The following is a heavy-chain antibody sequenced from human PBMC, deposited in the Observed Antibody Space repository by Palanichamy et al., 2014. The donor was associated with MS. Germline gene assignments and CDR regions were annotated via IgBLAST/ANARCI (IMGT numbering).Heavy chain of an antibody. Sequence: VQLVQSGAEVKKPGASVKVSCKASGYTFTGYYMHWVRQAPGQGLEWMGWINPNSGGTNYAQKFQGRVTMTRGTSISTAYMELSRLRSDDTAVYYCARGVGRVPERYLYFDYWGQGTLVTVSS. CDR1: GYTFTGYY. V-gene: IGHV1-2*02. D-gene: IGHD5-24*01. J-gene: IGHJ4*02. CDR2: INPNSGGT. CDR3: ARGVGRVPERYLYFDY.